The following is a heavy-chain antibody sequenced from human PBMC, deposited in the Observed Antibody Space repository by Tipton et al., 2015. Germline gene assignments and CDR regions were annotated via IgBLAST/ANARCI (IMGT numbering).Heavy chain of an antibody. J-gene: IGHJ6*02. CDR1: GFMFRSYA. D-gene: IGHD2-15*01. CDR2: ISDTGGST. V-gene: IGHV3-23*01. CDR3: AKDRDEWRWLTYGLDV. Sequence: SLRLSCAASGFMFRSYAMNWVRQAPGKGLEWVSTISDTGGSTYYADSVKGRFTISRDNSQNTLYLQMNSLRAEDTAVYYCAKDRDEWRWLTYGLDVWGQGTTVTVSS.